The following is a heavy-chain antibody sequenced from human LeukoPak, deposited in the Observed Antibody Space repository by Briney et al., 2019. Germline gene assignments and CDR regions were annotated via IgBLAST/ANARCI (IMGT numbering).Heavy chain of an antibody. D-gene: IGHD3-22*01. V-gene: IGHV3-7*01. Sequence: PGGSLRLSCAASGFTFSSYWMSWVRQAPGKGLEWVANIKQDGSEKYYVDSVKGRFTISRDNAKNSLYLQMNSLRAEDTAVYYCARDVHTRGWHYHDSSGIIDYWGQGTLVTVSS. J-gene: IGHJ4*02. CDR2: IKQDGSEK. CDR3: ARDVHTRGWHYHDSSGIIDY. CDR1: GFTFSSYW.